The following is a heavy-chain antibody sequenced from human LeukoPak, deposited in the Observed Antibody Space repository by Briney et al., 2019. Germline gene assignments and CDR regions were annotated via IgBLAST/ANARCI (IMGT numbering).Heavy chain of an antibody. D-gene: IGHD4-17*01. CDR3: ARSKYHRPYGNCFDP. CDR1: GYTFTSYD. CDR2: MNPNSGNT. Sequence: ASVKVSCKASGYTFTSYDINWVRQATGQGLEWMGWMNPNSGNTGYAQKFQGRVTMTRNTSISTAYMELSSLRSEDTAVYYCARSKYHRPYGNCFDPGGKEPLVTVPS. J-gene: IGHJ5*02. V-gene: IGHV1-8*01.